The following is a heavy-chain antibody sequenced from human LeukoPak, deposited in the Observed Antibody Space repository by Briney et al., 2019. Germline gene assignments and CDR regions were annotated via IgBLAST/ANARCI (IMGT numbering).Heavy chain of an antibody. CDR1: GGSISSGGYY. J-gene: IGHJ3*02. Sequence: SETLSLTCTVSGGSISSGGYYWSWIRQHPGKGLEWIGYIYCSGSTYYNPSLKSRVTISVDTSKNQFSLKLSSVTAADTAVYYCAREGGGRDSDAFDIWGQGTMVTVSS. CDR3: AREGGGRDSDAFDI. D-gene: IGHD1-26*01. V-gene: IGHV4-31*03. CDR2: IYCSGST.